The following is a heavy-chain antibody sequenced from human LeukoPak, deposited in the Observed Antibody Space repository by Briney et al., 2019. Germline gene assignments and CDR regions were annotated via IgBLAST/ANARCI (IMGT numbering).Heavy chain of an antibody. D-gene: IGHD5-18*01. V-gene: IGHV1-69*13. CDR2: MIPIFSTA. CDR3: ARGTAMDTPLYYYYGMDV. J-gene: IGHJ6*02. CDR1: GGTFSTYA. Sequence: SGRLSCKASGGTFSTYAISCVRQPPGHGRGWWGGMIPIFSTANYAQKFQGRVTITADESTSTAYMELSSLRSEDTAVYYCARGTAMDTPLYYYYGMDVWGQGTTVTVSS.